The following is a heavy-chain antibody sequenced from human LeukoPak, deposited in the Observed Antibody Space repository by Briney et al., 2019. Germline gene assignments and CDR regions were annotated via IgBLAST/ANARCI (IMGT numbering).Heavy chain of an antibody. CDR1: GDSFNEYY. J-gene: IGHJ4*02. CDR3: ARDGGLQSHFDY. CDR2: IYHNGNS. Sequence: SETLSLTCSVFGDSFNEYYWNWVRQPPGKGLQWIGYIYHNGNSNYNPSLKGRLTISVDTAKNQFSLKLTSVTAAVTAVYYCARDGGLQSHFDYWGQGALVTVSS. V-gene: IGHV4-59*01. D-gene: IGHD5-24*01.